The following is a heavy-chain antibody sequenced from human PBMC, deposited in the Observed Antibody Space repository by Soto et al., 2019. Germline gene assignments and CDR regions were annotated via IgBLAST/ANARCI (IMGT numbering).Heavy chain of an antibody. CDR2: IYPGDSDT. CDR1: GYSFTSYW. V-gene: IGHV5-51*01. D-gene: IGHD6-19*01. Sequence: GESLKISCKGSGYSFTSYWIGWVSQMPGKGLEWMGIIYPGDSDTRYSPSFQGQVTISADKSISTAYLQWSSLKASDTAMYYCARSHTPVAGHLDYWGQGTLVTVSS. J-gene: IGHJ4*02. CDR3: ARSHTPVAGHLDY.